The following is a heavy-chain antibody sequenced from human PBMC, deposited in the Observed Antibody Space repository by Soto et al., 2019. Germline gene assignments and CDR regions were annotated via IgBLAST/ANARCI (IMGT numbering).Heavy chain of an antibody. CDR3: ARYKGSDDYWYFDL. J-gene: IGHJ2*01. V-gene: IGHV5-51*01. Sequence: KVSFNASAYTFTSYAMHLVRQMPGKGLEWMGIIYPGDSDTRYSPSFQGQVTISADKSISTAYLQWSSLKASDTAMYYCARYKGSDDYWYFDLWGRGTLVTV. CDR1: AYTFTSYA. D-gene: IGHD1-20*01. CDR2: IYPGDSDT.